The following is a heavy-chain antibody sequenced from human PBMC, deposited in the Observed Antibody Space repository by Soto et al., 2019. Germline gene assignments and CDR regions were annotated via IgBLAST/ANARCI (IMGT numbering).Heavy chain of an antibody. CDR3: ARDQFVVVPAANVEHVTGNYFDY. Sequence: PGGSLRLSCAASGFTFSSYWMSWVRQAPGKGLEWVANIKQDGSEKYYVDSVKGRFTISRDNAKNSLYLQMNSLRAEDTAVYYCARDQFVVVPAANVEHVTGNYFDYWGQGTLVTVSS. V-gene: IGHV3-7*01. CDR1: GFTFSSYW. D-gene: IGHD2-2*01. CDR2: IKQDGSEK. J-gene: IGHJ4*02.